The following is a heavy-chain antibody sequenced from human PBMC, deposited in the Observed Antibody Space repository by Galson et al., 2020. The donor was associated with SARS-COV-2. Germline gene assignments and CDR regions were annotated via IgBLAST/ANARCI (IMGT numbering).Heavy chain of an antibody. CDR2: IGADGRT. J-gene: IGHJ3*02. CDR1: ELTLRSHD. D-gene: IGHD3-22*01. V-gene: IGHV3-13*04. Sequence: GGYIRPSCEASELTLRSHDMHWAPPLTGKGLEWASRIGADGRTYYPDSVKGLFTISRDNATNSLHLQMNSLTAGDTAVYCCARNDDSSGMGAFDIWVRGTLVTVSS. CDR3: ARNDDSSGMGAFDI.